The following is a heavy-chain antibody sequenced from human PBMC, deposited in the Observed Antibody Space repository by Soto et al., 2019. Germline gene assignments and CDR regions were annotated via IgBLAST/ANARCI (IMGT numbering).Heavy chain of an antibody. CDR1: GYTFTNYD. CDR3: ARQGAGLFDY. CDR2: MNPNSGYA. D-gene: IGHD6-19*01. V-gene: IGHV1-8*01. Sequence: GASVKVSCKASGYTFTNYDINWVRQATGQGLEWMGWMNPNSGYAGYAQKLQGRVTMTRNTSVNTAYMKESSLKSEDTAVYYCARQGAGLFDYWGQGTLVTVSS. J-gene: IGHJ4*02.